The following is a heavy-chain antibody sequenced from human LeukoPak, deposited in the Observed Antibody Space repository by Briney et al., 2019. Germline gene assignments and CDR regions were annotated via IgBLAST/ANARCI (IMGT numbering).Heavy chain of an antibody. CDR2: IFYSGST. CDR1: GGSIRGYY. D-gene: IGHD3-22*01. CDR3: ARAVDSSAFSPFQH. Sequence: PSETLSLTCTVSGGSIRGYYWSCIRQPPGRALEWVGYIFYSGSTNYNPSLKSRVTILVDTSKNQFSLKLKSVTAADTAVYYCARAVDSSAFSPFQHWGQGTLVTVSS. J-gene: IGHJ1*01. V-gene: IGHV4-59*08.